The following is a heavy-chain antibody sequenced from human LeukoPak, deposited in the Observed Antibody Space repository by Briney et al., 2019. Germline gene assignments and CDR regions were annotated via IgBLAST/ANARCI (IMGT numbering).Heavy chain of an antibody. J-gene: IGHJ4*02. V-gene: IGHV3-23*01. D-gene: IGHD2-2*01. CDR2: LTGDGTGT. CDR1: GLSLSNSA. CDR3: ATVGGFCPSSNCYAYFDY. Sequence: GGCLRLSCVASGLSLSNSAMTWVRPAPGKGLEWVSILTGDGTGTFYTDSVKGRFSISRDISTNTLYLQMTSLGVDDTALYYCATVGGFCPSSNCYAYFDYWGQGSPVTVSS.